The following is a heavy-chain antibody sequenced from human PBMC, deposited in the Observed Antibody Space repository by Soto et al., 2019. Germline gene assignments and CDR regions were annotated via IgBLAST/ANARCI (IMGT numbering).Heavy chain of an antibody. J-gene: IGHJ6*01. CDR2: IKSKTDGGTT. V-gene: IGHV3-15*01. D-gene: IGHD4-17*01. Sequence: EVQLVESGGGLVKPGGSLRLSCAASGFTFSNAWMSWVRQAPGKGLEWVGRIKSKTDGGTTDYAAPVKGRFTISRDDSKNTLYLQMNSLKTEDTAVYYCTTDERPHDYGDYEDYYYYYGMDVW. CDR3: TTDERPHDYGDYEDYYYYYGMDV. CDR1: GFTFSNAW.